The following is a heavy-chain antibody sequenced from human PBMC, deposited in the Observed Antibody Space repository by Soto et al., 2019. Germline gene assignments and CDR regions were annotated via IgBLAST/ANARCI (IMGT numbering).Heavy chain of an antibody. Sequence: PVASVKVSCKASGYTFTSYAMNWVRQAPGQGLEWMGWINTNTGNPTYAQGFTGRFVFSLDTSVSTAYLQICSLKAEDTAVYYCARNLEWLSYNSYYYYGMDVWGQGTTVTVSS. D-gene: IGHD3-3*01. J-gene: IGHJ6*02. CDR3: ARNLEWLSYNSYYYYGMDV. CDR2: INTNTGNP. V-gene: IGHV7-4-1*01. CDR1: GYTFTSYA.